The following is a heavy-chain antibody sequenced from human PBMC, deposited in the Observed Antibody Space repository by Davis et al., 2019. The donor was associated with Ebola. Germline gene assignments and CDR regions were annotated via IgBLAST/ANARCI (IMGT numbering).Heavy chain of an antibody. Sequence: GESLKISCAASGFTFSSYSMNWVRQAPGKGLEWVSYISSSSSTIYYADSVKGRFTVSSANAKKSVYLQMHSLRVDDTALNYCARGRYGSGTYSDPDGAFDIWGPGTRVTVSS. V-gene: IGHV3-48*04. CDR1: GFTFSSYS. CDR2: ISSSSSTI. D-gene: IGHD3-10*01. J-gene: IGHJ3*02. CDR3: ARGRYGSGTYSDPDGAFDI.